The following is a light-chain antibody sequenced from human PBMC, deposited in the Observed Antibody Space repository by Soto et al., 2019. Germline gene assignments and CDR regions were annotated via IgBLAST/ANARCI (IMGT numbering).Light chain of an antibody. CDR2: DVS. V-gene: IGLV2-11*01. Sequence: QSDLTQPRSVSGSPGRSVTISRSGTSSHVGGYNYVSWYLQHPGKAPKLMIYDVSKRPSGVPDRFSGSKSGNTASLTISGLQAEEEDDYYRFSYLGQYRDVFG. CDR1: SSHVGGYNY. CDR3: FSYLGQYRDV. J-gene: IGLJ1*01.